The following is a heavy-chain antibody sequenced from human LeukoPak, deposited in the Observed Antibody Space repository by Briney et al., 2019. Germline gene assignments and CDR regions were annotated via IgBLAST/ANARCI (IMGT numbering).Heavy chain of an antibody. J-gene: IGHJ4*02. CDR1: GFTFSNYW. CDR2: INGDGSSR. CDR3: ASASSHRIAAGGDS. V-gene: IGHV3-74*01. D-gene: IGHD6-13*01. Sequence: LSGGSLRLSCAASGFTFSNYWMHWVRQAPGKGLAWVSRINGDGSSRNYADSVKGRFTISRDNAKNTLYLQMNSLRAEDTAVYYCASASSHRIAAGGDSWGQGTLVTVSS.